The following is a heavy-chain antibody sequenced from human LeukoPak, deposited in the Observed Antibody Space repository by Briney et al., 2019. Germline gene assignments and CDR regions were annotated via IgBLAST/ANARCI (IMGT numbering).Heavy chain of an antibody. Sequence: SETLSLTCTVSGGSISDSSYYWGWIRQPPGKGLEWIGRIYYSGSTYYNPSLKSRVTISVDTSKNQFSLKLSSVTAADTAVYYCARTDSSGYYHLFDYWGQGTLVTVSS. V-gene: IGHV4-39*01. CDR3: ARTDSSGYYHLFDY. CDR2: IYYSGST. D-gene: IGHD3-22*01. CDR1: GGSISDSSYY. J-gene: IGHJ4*02.